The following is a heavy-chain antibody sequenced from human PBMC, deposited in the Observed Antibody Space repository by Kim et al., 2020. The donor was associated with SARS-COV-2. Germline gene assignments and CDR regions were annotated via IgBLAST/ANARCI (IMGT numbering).Heavy chain of an antibody. CDR3: ARGISGYSYGPIPVYYYYYGMDV. Sequence: ASVKVSCKASGYTFTSYGISWVRQAPGQGLEWMGWISAYNGNTNYAQKLQGRVTMTTDTSTSTAYMELRSLRSDDTAVYYCARGISGYSYGPIPVYYYYYGMDVWGQGTTVTVSS. CDR2: ISAYNGNT. J-gene: IGHJ6*02. CDR1: GYTFTSYG. V-gene: IGHV1-18*01. D-gene: IGHD5-18*01.